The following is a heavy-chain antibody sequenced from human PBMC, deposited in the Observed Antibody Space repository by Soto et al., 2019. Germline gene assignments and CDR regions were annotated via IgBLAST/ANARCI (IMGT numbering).Heavy chain of an antibody. CDR3: AKDRYGGLSGYLEY. Sequence: GGSLRLSCAASGITFATYGFHWVRQTPDKGLEWLACIAHDATDKRYADSVKGRFSISRDNSKNTVYLQIHGLGADDTAKYYCAKDRYGGLSGYLEYLGQGTAVTVSS. V-gene: IGHV3-30*18. CDR1: GITFATYG. D-gene: IGHD2-15*01. CDR2: IAHDATDK. J-gene: IGHJ4*02.